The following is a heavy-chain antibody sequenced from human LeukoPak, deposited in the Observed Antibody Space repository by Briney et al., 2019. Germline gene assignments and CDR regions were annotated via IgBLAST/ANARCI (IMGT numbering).Heavy chain of an antibody. CDR1: GYAFTSYG. CDR3: ARGERDYDIRI. CDR2: ISAYNCKT. J-gene: IGHJ4*02. Sequence: ASVKVSCKASGYAFTSYGISWVRQAPGQGLEWMGWISAYNCKTNYAQKLHGRVTITMDEYTSTAYMELSSLRSEDTAVYYCARGERDYDIRIWGQGTLVTVSS. D-gene: IGHD3-9*01. V-gene: IGHV1-18*01.